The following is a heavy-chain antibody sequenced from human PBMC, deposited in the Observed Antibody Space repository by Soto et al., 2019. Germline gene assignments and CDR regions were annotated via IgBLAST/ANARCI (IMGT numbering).Heavy chain of an antibody. CDR1: GYTFTSYD. V-gene: IGHV1-8*01. CDR2: MNPNSGNT. D-gene: IGHD4-17*01. Sequence: QVQPVQSGAEVGKPGASVKVSCKASGYTFTSYDINWVRQASGQGLEWMGWMNPNSGNTGSAQRFQGRLTMTRNTSINTAYMELTSLTSEDAAVYYCARVHTVTTYFDVWGRGTPVAVSS. CDR3: ARVHTVTTYFDV. J-gene: IGHJ2*01.